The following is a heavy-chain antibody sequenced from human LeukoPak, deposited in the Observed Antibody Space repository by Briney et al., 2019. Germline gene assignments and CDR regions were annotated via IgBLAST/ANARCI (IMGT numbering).Heavy chain of an antibody. Sequence: WASVKVSCKASGYTFTNYGISWVRQAPGQGLEWMGWISAYNGHTKYAQKVQGRVTMTRDTSTSTAYMELRSLRSDDTAVYYCASHSGSDHYYMDVWGKGTTDTVSS. V-gene: IGHV1-18*01. D-gene: IGHD1-26*01. CDR2: ISAYNGHT. CDR1: GYTFTNYG. CDR3: ASHSGSDHYYMDV. J-gene: IGHJ6*03.